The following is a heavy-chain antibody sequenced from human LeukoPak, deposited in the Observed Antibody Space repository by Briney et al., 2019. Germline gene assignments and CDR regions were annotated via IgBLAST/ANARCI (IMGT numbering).Heavy chain of an antibody. CDR1: GGSFSGYY. CDR3: ARGHILYCSSTSCSLNPSRWFDS. CDR2: INHSGST. Sequence: SETLSLTCAVYGGSFSGYYWSWIRQPPGKGLEWIGEINHSGSTNYNPSLKSRVTISVDTSKNQFSLKLSSVTAADTAVYYCARGHILYCSSTSCSLNPSRWFDSWGQGTLVTVSS. V-gene: IGHV4-34*01. J-gene: IGHJ5*01. D-gene: IGHD2-2*01.